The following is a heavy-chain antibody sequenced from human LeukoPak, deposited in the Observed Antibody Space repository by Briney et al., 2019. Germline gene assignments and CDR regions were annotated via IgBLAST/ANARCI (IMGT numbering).Heavy chain of an antibody. Sequence: PGGSLRLSCAASGFTFSDYYMSWIRQAPGKGLECVSYISSSSSYIYYADSVKGRFTISRDNAKNSLYLQMNSLRAEDTAVYYCARLYDGSAYHADHFDYWGQGTLVIVSS. V-gene: IGHV3-11*06. CDR1: GFTFSDYY. D-gene: IGHD3-22*01. J-gene: IGHJ4*02. CDR3: ARLYDGSAYHADHFDY. CDR2: ISSSSSYI.